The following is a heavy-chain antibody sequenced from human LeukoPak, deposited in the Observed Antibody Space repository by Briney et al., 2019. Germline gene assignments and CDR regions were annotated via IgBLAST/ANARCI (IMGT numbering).Heavy chain of an antibody. CDR1: GFTFSSYG. V-gene: IGHV3-30*02. J-gene: IGHJ4*02. D-gene: IGHD6-19*01. CDR2: IRYDGSNK. CDR3: ASIAVAGSSSDY. Sequence: GGSLRLSCAASGFTFSSYGMHWVRQAPGKGLEWVAFIRYDGSNKYYADSVKGRFTISRDNSKNTLYLQMNSLRAEDTAVYYCASIAVAGSSSDYWGQGTLVTVSS.